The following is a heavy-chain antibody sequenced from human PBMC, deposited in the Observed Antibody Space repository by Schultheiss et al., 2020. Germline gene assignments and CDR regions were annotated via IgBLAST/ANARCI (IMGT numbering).Heavy chain of an antibody. CDR1: GGSISSSSYY. D-gene: IGHD2-2*01. CDR2: IYYSGST. V-gene: IGHV4-39*07. Sequence: SETLSLTCTVSGGSISSSSYYWGWIRQPPGKGLEWIGSIYYSGSTNYNPSLKSRVTISVDTSKNQFSLKLSSVTAADTAVYYCAKDMGCSSTSCINAFDIWGQGTMVTVSS. CDR3: AKDMGCSSTSCINAFDI. J-gene: IGHJ3*02.